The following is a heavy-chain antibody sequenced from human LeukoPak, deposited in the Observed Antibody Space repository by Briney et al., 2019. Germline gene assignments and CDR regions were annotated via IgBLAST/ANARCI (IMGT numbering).Heavy chain of an antibody. V-gene: IGHV4-59*01. CDR3: ARGRAAAAPFDY. CDR1: GGSISSYY. CDR2: IYYSGST. J-gene: IGHJ4*02. Sequence: SETLSLTCTVSGGSISSYYWSWIRQPPGKGLEWIGYIYYSGSTNYNPSLKSRVTISVDTSKNQFSLKLSSVTAADTAVYYCARGRAAAAPFDYWGQGTLVTVSS. D-gene: IGHD6-13*01.